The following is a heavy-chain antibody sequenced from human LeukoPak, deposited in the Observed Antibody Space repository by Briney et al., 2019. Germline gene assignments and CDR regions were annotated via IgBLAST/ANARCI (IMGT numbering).Heavy chain of an antibody. Sequence: SCKASGYTFTSYYMHWVRQAPGKGLEWVALISYDGSNKYYADSVKGRFTISRDNSKNTLFLQMNSLRADDTAVYYCARPFLAGGYYMDVWGKGTTVSVSS. CDR1: GYTFTSYY. V-gene: IGHV3-30*04. D-gene: IGHD2/OR15-2a*01. CDR2: ISYDGSNK. CDR3: ARPFLAGGYYMDV. J-gene: IGHJ6*03.